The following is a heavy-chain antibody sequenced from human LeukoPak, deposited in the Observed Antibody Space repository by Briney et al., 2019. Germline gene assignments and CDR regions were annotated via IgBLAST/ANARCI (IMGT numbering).Heavy chain of an antibody. CDR2: IYSGGST. D-gene: IGHD3-10*01. CDR1: GGSISSSNW. Sequence: GTLSLTCAVSGGSISSSNWWSWVRQPPGKGLEWVSVIYSGGSTYYADSVKGRFTISRDNSKNTLYLQMNSLRAEDTAVYYCAKLLGFGESNWGQGTLVTVSS. J-gene: IGHJ4*02. CDR3: AKLLGFGESN. V-gene: IGHV3-53*01.